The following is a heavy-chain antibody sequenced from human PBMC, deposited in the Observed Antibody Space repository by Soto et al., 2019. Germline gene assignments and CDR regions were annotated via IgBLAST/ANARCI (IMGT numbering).Heavy chain of an antibody. CDR2: IYSGGTT. D-gene: IGHD4-17*01. V-gene: IGHV3-53*01. Sequence: GGSLRLSCAASGFTVSNNYMIWFRLPPGKGLEWVSLIYSGGTTYYADSVKGRFTISRDNSKNTLYLQMNSLRVEDTAVYYCGRRGWGMATVGMGARGPRVTV. CDR3: GRRGWGMATVGM. CDR1: GFTVSNNY. J-gene: IGHJ4*02.